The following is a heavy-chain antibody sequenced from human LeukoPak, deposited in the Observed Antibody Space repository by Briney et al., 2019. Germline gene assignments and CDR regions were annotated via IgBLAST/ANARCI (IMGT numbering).Heavy chain of an antibody. Sequence: SVTVSCKASGGTFSSYAISWVRQAPGQGLEWMGGIIPIFGTANYAQKFQGRVTITADESTSTAYMELSSLRSEDTAVYYCARDTIFGVVIPRYYYGMDVWGQGTTVTVSS. CDR2: IIPIFGTA. V-gene: IGHV1-69*13. CDR1: GGTFSSYA. D-gene: IGHD3-3*01. CDR3: ARDTIFGVVIPRYYYGMDV. J-gene: IGHJ6*02.